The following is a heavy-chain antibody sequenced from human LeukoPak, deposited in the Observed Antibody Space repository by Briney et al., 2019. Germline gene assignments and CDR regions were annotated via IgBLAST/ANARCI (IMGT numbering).Heavy chain of an antibody. CDR3: ASARGYSGYDSLDY. J-gene: IGHJ4*02. Sequence: GGSLRLSCAASGFTFSSYSMNWVRQAPGKGLEWVSSISSSSSYIYYADSVKGRFTISRDNAKNSLYLQMNSLRAEDTAVYYCASARGYSGYDSLDYWGQGTLVTVSS. CDR2: ISSSSSYI. V-gene: IGHV3-21*04. CDR1: GFTFSSYS. D-gene: IGHD5-12*01.